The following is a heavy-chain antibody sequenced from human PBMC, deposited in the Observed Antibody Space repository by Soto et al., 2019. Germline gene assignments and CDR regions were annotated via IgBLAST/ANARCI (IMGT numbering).Heavy chain of an antibody. Sequence: GASVKVSCKASGGTFSSYAISWVRQAPGQGLEWMGGIIPIFGTANYAQKFQGRVTITADESTSTAYMELSSLRSEDTAVYYCARVAAAGVPYYYYGMHVWGQGTTVTVSS. V-gene: IGHV1-69*13. CDR1: GGTFSSYA. CDR2: IIPIFGTA. CDR3: ARVAAAGVPYYYYGMHV. D-gene: IGHD6-13*01. J-gene: IGHJ6*02.